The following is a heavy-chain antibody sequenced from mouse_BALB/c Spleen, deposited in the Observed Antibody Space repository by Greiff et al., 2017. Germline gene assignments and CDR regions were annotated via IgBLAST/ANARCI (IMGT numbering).Heavy chain of an antibody. CDR3: AREGTMPRGYFDV. Sequence: EVKDEESGPGLVKPSQSLSLTCTVTGYSITSDYAWNWIRQFPGNKLEWMGYISYSGSTSYNPSLKSRISITRDTSKNQFFLQLNSVTTEDTATYYCAREGTMPRGYFDVWGAGTTVTVSS. D-gene: IGHD1-1*02. J-gene: IGHJ1*01. CDR2: ISYSGST. V-gene: IGHV3-2*02. CDR1: GYSITSDYA.